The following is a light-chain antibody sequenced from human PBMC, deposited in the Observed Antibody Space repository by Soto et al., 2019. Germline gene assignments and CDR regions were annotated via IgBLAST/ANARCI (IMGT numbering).Light chain of an antibody. Sequence: IQMTQSPSSVSASVGDRVTISCQASQGISRSLAWYQQKPGKAPKLLIYAASTLQSGVPSRFSGSGSGTDFTLTISCLQSEDFATYYCQQYYSYPITFGQGTRLEIK. CDR1: QGISRS. CDR2: AAS. V-gene: IGKV1-8*01. J-gene: IGKJ5*01. CDR3: QQYYSYPIT.